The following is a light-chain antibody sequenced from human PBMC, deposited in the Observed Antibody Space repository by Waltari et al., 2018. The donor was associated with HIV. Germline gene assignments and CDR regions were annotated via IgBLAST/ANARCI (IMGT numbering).Light chain of an antibody. CDR3: SSHAGSKVV. CDR1: SSDVGGYNY. Sequence: QSALTQPPSASGSPGQSVTLSCTGNSSDVGGYNYVSWHQQHPGKAPKLMIYDVIKSPSGVPERFSGSKSGNTASLTVSGLQPEDESDYYCSSHAGSKVVFGGGTRLTVL. V-gene: IGLV2-8*01. J-gene: IGLJ2*01. CDR2: DVI.